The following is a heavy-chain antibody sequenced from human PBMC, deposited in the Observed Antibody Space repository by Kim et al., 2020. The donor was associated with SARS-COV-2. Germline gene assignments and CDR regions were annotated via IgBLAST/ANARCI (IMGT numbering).Heavy chain of an antibody. V-gene: IGHV4-31*02. Sequence: SLKSRVTISVDTSKNQFSLKLSSVPAADTAVYYCARDIRTGVYPFPSGMDVWGQGTTVTVSS. J-gene: IGHJ6*02. D-gene: IGHD6-6*01. CDR3: ARDIRTGVYPFPSGMDV.